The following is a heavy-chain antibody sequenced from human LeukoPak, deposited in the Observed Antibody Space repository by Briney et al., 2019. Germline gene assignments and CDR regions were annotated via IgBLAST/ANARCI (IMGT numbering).Heavy chain of an antibody. V-gene: IGHV1-3*01. Sequence: ASVKVSCKASGYTFTGHALHWVRQTPGEGLEWMAWINCATGKTEYSQNFEARVTVTRDTSASTVYMELSGLRSEDTAVYYCARSILIVPNTSYYYYYMDDWGQGTTVIVSS. D-gene: IGHD2/OR15-2a*01. J-gene: IGHJ6*02. CDR2: INCATGKT. CDR3: ARSILIVPNTSYYYYYMDD. CDR1: GYTFTGHA.